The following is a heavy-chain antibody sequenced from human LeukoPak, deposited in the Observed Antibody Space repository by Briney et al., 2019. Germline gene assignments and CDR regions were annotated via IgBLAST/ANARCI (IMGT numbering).Heavy chain of an antibody. V-gene: IGHV5-51*01. Sequence: GESLKISCKGSGNSFTNYWIGWVRQMPGKGLEWMGIIYPGDSDTRYSPSFQGQVTISADKSITTAYLQWSSLKASDTAMYYCTRHDGIQAPDYWGQGTLVTVSS. CDR2: IYPGDSDT. CDR1: GNSFTNYW. J-gene: IGHJ4*02. D-gene: IGHD1-1*01. CDR3: TRHDGIQAPDY.